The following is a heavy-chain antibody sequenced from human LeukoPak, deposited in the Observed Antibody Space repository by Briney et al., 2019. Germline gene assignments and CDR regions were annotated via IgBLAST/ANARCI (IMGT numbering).Heavy chain of an antibody. J-gene: IGHJ4*02. V-gene: IGHV3-23*01. CDR1: GFTFSTYA. CDR3: AKGLYHYYGSGSYTLDF. D-gene: IGHD3-10*01. Sequence: GGSLRLSCAASGFTFSTYAMSWVRQAPGKGLELVSAISGSDTGTHYADSVKGRFTISRDNSKNTLYLQMNSLRAEDTAVYYCAKGLYHYYGSGSYTLDFWGQGTQVTVSS. CDR2: ISGSDTGT.